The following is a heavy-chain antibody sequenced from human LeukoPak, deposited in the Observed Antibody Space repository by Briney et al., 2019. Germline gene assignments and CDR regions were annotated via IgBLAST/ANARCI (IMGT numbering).Heavy chain of an antibody. V-gene: IGHV3-72*01. J-gene: IGHJ4*02. CDR2: TRNKANSYTT. CDR1: GFTFRDHY. Sequence: GGSLRLSCAASGFTFRDHYMDWVRQAPGKGLEWVGRTRNKANSYTTEYAASVRGRFTISRDDSKSSLYLQMNSLKTEDTAVYYCARGSRGIDYWGQGTLVTVSS. D-gene: IGHD2-15*01. CDR3: ARGSRGIDY.